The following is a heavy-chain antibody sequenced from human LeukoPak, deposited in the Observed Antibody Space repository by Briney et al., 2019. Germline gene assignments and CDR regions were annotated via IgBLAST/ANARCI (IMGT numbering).Heavy chain of an antibody. V-gene: IGHV3-43*02. CDR2: ISGDGTIT. Sequence: GGSLRLSRAASGLNLDAYAMHWVRHAPGKGLEWVSLISGDGTITYYADSVKGRFTISRDNSKNSLFLEMNSLRSEDTALYYCAKDTPLFYHYYGIDVWGQGTTVTVSS. CDR1: GLNLDAYA. J-gene: IGHJ6*02. CDR3: AKDTPLFYHYYGIDV.